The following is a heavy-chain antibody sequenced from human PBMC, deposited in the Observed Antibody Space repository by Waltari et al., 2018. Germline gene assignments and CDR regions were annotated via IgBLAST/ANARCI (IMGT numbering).Heavy chain of an antibody. CDR2: IYYSGST. J-gene: IGHJ4*02. CDR1: GGSISSYY. V-gene: IGHV4-59*01. D-gene: IGHD3-10*01. CDR3: ARGAAYGSGSYTYYY. Sequence: QVLLQESGPGLVKPSETLSLTCTVSGGSISSYYWNWIRQPPGKGLEWIGYIYYSGSTDYNPSPKSRVTISVDTSKNQFSLKLSSVTAADTAVYYCARGAAYGSGSYTYYYWGQGTLVTVSS.